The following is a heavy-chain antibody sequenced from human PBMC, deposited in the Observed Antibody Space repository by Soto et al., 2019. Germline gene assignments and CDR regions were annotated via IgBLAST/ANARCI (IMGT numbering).Heavy chain of an antibody. CDR1: GFTFTRYS. CDR2: ISSTTNYI. Sequence: GGSLRLSCAASGFTFTRYSMNWVRQAPGKGLEWVASISSTTNYIYYGESLKGRLTISRDNAKNSMHLQMNTLRAEDTAVYYCARESEDLSSNLDYWGQGTLVTVSS. J-gene: IGHJ4*02. CDR3: ARESEDLSSNLDY. V-gene: IGHV3-21*06.